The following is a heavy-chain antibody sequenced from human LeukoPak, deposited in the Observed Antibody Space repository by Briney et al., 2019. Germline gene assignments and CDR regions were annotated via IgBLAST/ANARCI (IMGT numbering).Heavy chain of an antibody. V-gene: IGHV4-34*01. CDR3: ARQALRYFDWPSQNHYYYGMDV. CDR2: INHSGST. CDR1: GGSFSGYY. D-gene: IGHD3-9*01. J-gene: IGHJ6*02. Sequence: KSSETLSLTCAVYGGSFSGYYWSWIRQPPGKGLEWIGEINHSGSTNYNPSLKSRVTISVDTSKNQFSLKLSSVTAADTAVYYCARQALRYFDWPSQNHYYYGMDVWGQGTTVTVSS.